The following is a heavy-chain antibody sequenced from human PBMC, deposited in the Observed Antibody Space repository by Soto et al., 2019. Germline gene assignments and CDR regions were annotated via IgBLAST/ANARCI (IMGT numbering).Heavy chain of an antibody. V-gene: IGHV1-3*05. Sequence: QVQLVQSGAGEKKPGASVKVSCKASGYTFTSYSMHWVRQAPGQRLEWMGWFNGNNGNTRYSENFQGRVTITRDTYASTYYMELGSMRSEDTAVYYCARPMNYNDYLDYWGQGTLVTVSS. J-gene: IGHJ4*02. CDR1: GYTFTSYS. D-gene: IGHD3-10*01. CDR3: ARPMNYNDYLDY. CDR2: FNGNNGNT.